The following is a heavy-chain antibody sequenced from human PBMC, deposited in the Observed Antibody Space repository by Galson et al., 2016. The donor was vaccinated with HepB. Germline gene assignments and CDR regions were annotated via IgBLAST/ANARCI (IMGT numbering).Heavy chain of an antibody. V-gene: IGHV3-48*02. D-gene: IGHD2-8*01. J-gene: IGHJ6*02. CDR1: GFTFSSYH. CDR2: ITSNSDTI. Sequence: SLRLSCAASGFTFSSYHMNWVRQAPGKGLHWVAYITSNSDTIYYADSVKGRFTISRDNAKNSLYLQMNSLRDEDTAVYYCARGRRYCTDGVCHPGMDVWGQRTTVTVSS. CDR3: ARGRRYCTDGVCHPGMDV.